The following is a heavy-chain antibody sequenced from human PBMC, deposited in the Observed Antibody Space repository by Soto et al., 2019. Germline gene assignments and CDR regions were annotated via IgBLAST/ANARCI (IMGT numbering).Heavy chain of an antibody. J-gene: IGHJ5*02. Sequence: ASVKVSCKASGYTFTSYDINWVRQATGQGLEWMGWMNPNSGNTGYAQKFQGRVTMTRNTSISTAYMGLSSLRSEDTAVYYCARVRYYYGSGSKTNWFDPWGQGTLVTVSS. CDR2: MNPNSGNT. CDR3: ARVRYYYGSGSKTNWFDP. D-gene: IGHD3-10*01. CDR1: GYTFTSYD. V-gene: IGHV1-8*01.